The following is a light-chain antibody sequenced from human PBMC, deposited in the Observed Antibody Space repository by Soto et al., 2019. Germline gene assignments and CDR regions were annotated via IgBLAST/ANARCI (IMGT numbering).Light chain of an antibody. CDR1: QSISSY. V-gene: IGKV1-39*01. CDR3: QQSYITPWT. J-gene: IGKJ1*01. CDR2: AAS. Sequence: DLQMTQSPSSLAASVGDRVTIPCRASQSISSYLNWYQQQPGKAPKLLIYAASSLQSGVPSRFSGSGSGTDFTLTISSLQPEDFATYYCQQSYITPWTFGQGTKVEIK.